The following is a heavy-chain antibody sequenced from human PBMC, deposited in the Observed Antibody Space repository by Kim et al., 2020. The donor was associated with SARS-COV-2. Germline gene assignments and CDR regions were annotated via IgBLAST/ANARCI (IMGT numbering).Heavy chain of an antibody. CDR1: GFTFSSYW. Sequence: GGSLRLSCAASGFTFSSYWMSWVRQAPGKGLEWVANIKQDGSEKYYVDSVKGRFTISRDNAKNSLYLQMNSLRAEDTAVYYCARDWGPHGYGMDVWGQGTTVTVSS. D-gene: IGHD7-27*01. V-gene: IGHV3-7*01. CDR3: ARDWGPHGYGMDV. CDR2: IKQDGSEK. J-gene: IGHJ6*02.